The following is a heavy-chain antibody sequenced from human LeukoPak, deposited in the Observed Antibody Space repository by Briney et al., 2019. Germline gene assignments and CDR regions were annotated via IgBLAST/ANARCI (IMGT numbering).Heavy chain of an antibody. CDR3: ARVVADGTYYFDF. Sequence: PGGSLRLSCAAPGFTFSSYSMNWVRQAPGKGLEWVSYISSSSSTIYYADSVKGRFTISRDNAKNSLYLQMNSLRDEDTAVYYCARVVADGTYYFDFWGQGTLVTVSS. D-gene: IGHD1-1*01. J-gene: IGHJ4*02. V-gene: IGHV3-48*02. CDR2: ISSSSSTI. CDR1: GFTFSSYS.